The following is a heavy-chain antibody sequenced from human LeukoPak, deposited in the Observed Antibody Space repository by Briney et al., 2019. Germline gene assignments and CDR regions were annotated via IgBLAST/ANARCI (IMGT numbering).Heavy chain of an antibody. V-gene: IGHV3-11*01. CDR1: GFIFSDYY. CDR2: ITSSGSTI. J-gene: IGHJ3*01. D-gene: IGHD3-22*01. CDR3: ARTTGIVIITTMIDAFDV. Sequence: PGGSLRLSCAASGFIFSDYYMSWIRQTPGKGLEWVSYITSSGSTIYYADSVKGRFTISRDNARNSLYLQMNSLTTEDTALYYCARTTGIVIITTMIDAFDVWGRGTMVTVSS.